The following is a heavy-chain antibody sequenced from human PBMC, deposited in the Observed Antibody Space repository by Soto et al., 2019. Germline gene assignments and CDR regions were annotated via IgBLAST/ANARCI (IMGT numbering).Heavy chain of an antibody. V-gene: IGHV3-23*01. J-gene: IGHJ4*02. D-gene: IGHD1-26*01. CDR1: GFTFSSYA. Sequence: EVPLLESGGGLVQPGGSLRLSCAASGFTFSSYAMSWVRQAPGKGLEWVSAISGSGGSAYYADSVKGRFTISRDNSKNTLYLQMNSLRAEDTAVYYCAKDYLFVGDYFDYWGQGTLVTVSS. CDR2: ISGSGGSA. CDR3: AKDYLFVGDYFDY.